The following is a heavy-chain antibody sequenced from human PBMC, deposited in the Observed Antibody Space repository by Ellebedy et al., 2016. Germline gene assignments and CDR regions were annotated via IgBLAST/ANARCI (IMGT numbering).Heavy chain of an antibody. CDR3: ARLRRSVSYYFDY. D-gene: IGHD5/OR15-5a*01. CDR1: GYSFTSYW. CDR2: IDPSDSYT. J-gene: IGHJ4*02. V-gene: IGHV5-10-1*01. Sequence: GESLKISXKGSGYSFTSYWISWVRQMPGKGLEWMGRIDPSDSYTNYSPSFQGHVTISADKSISTAYLQWSSLKASDTAMYYCARLRRSVSYYFDYWGQGTLVTVSS.